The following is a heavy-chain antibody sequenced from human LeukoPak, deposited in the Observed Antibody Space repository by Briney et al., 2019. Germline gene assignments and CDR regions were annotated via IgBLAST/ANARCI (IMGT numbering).Heavy chain of an antibody. J-gene: IGHJ4*02. CDR2: INWNGGST. CDR1: GFTFDDYG. V-gene: IGHV3-20*04. D-gene: IGHD6-13*01. CDR3: ARDGPGYSSSWYGDY. Sequence: GGSLRLSCAASGFTFDDYGMSWVRQAPGKGLEWVSGINWNGGSTGYADSVKGRFTISRDNAKNSLYLQMNSLRAEDTALYYCARDGPGYSSSWYGDYWGQGTLVTVS.